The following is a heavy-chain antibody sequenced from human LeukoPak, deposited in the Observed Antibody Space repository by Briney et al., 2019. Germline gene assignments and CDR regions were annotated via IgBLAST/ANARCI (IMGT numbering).Heavy chain of an antibody. CDR1: GFSFSSYW. V-gene: IGHV3-7*01. Sequence: GGSLRLSCAASGFSFSSYWMSWVRQAPGKGLEWVANIKQDGSEKYYVDSVKGRLTISRDNAKNSLYLQMDSLRAEDTAVYYCARKNGGYAEYWGQGTLVTVSS. D-gene: IGHD5-12*01. CDR3: ARKNGGYAEY. J-gene: IGHJ4*02. CDR2: IKQDGSEK.